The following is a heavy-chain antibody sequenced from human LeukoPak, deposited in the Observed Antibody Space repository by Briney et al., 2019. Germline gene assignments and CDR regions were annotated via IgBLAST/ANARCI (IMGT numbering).Heavy chain of an antibody. CDR2: ISWNSGSI. J-gene: IGHJ4*02. Sequence: GRSLRLSCAASGFTFDDYAMHWVRQAPGKGLEWVSGISWNSGSIGYADSVKGRFTISRDNSKNTVYLQMNSLRAEDTAVYFCAKKYYYDASGSYFDYWGQGTLVTVSS. V-gene: IGHV3-9*01. CDR1: GFTFDDYA. CDR3: AKKYYYDASGSYFDY. D-gene: IGHD3-22*01.